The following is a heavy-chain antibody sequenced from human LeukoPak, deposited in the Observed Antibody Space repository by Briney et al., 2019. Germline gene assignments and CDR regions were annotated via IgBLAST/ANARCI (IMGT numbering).Heavy chain of an antibody. D-gene: IGHD5-18*01. Sequence: SETLSLTCTVSGYSISSGYYWGWIRQPPGKGLEWIGSIYHSGSTYYNPSLKSRVTISVDTSKNQFSLKLSSVTAADTAVYYCASAYSYVYTYFDYWGQGTLVTVSS. V-gene: IGHV4-38-2*02. CDR2: IYHSGST. J-gene: IGHJ4*02. CDR3: ASAYSYVYTYFDY. CDR1: GYSISSGYY.